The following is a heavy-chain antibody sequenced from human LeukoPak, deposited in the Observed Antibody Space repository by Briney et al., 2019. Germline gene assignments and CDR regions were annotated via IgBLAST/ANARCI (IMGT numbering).Heavy chain of an antibody. CDR3: ARDDYGWGSHPY. J-gene: IGHJ4*02. D-gene: IGHD3-10*01. V-gene: IGHV3-48*03. CDR1: GFTFSSYE. CDR2: IGTSGADI. Sequence: PGGSLRLSCAASGFTFSSYEMNWVRQAPGKGLEWVSYIGTSGADIYYADSVKGRFTIFRDNAKRSLYLQMNSLRAEDTAVYYCARDDYGWGSHPYWGQGTLVTVSS.